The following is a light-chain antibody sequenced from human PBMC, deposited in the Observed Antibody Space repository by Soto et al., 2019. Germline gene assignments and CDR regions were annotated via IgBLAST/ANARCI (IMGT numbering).Light chain of an antibody. CDR2: LAS. J-gene: IGKJ3*01. Sequence: DIQMTQSPSSLSASVGDRVAITCRASQTVREYLSWYQQRPGKAPKRLIYLASSLQSGVPSRFSGSGSGTEFTLTISRLQPEDSATYYCLQHNSYPLTFGPGTKVDIK. CDR1: QTVREY. V-gene: IGKV1-17*01. CDR3: LQHNSYPLT.